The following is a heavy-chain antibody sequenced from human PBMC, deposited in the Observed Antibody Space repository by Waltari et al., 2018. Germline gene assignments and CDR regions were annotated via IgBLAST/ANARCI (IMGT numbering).Heavy chain of an antibody. D-gene: IGHD6-13*01. CDR1: GYTLTDLA. CDR2: FDPEDDET. Sequence: QVQLVESGAEVKKPGASVKLSCKASGYTLTDLAMHWVRQAPGKGLEWMGGFDPEDDETIYAQKFHGRVTMTEDTSTDTAYMELSSLRSEDTAVYYCATDVSGPKQQLVYYFDYWGQGTLVTVSS. CDR3: ATDVSGPKQQLVYYFDY. V-gene: IGHV1-24*01. J-gene: IGHJ4*02.